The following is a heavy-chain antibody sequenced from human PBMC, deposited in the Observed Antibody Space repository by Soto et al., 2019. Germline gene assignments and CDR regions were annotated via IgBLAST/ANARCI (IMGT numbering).Heavy chain of an antibody. CDR3: AKDIAPRGYYDSSGYYYRGPIDY. Sequence: LRLSCAASGFTFSSYAMSWVRQAPGKGLEWVSVISGSGGSTYYADSVKGRFTISRDNPKNTLYLQMNSLRAEDTAVYYCAKDIAPRGYYDSSGYYYRGPIDYWGQGTLVTVSS. V-gene: IGHV3-23*01. CDR2: ISGSGGST. D-gene: IGHD3-22*01. J-gene: IGHJ4*02. CDR1: GFTFSSYA.